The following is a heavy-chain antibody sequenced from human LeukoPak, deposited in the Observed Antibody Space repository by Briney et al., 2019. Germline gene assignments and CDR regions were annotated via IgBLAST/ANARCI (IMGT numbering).Heavy chain of an antibody. CDR3: AKDKVPSRFPEYYFDY. J-gene: IGHJ4*02. D-gene: IGHD2-2*01. Sequence: GGSLRLSCAASGFTFSSYGMHWVRQAPGKGLEWVAVISYDGSNKYYADSVKGRFTISRDNSKNTLYLQMNSLRGEDTAVYYCAKDKVPSRFPEYYFDYWGQGALVTVSS. CDR1: GFTFSSYG. V-gene: IGHV3-30*18. CDR2: ISYDGSNK.